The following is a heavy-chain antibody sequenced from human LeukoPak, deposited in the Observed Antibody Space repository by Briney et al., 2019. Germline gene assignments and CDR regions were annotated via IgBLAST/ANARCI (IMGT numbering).Heavy chain of an antibody. D-gene: IGHD1-26*01. CDR2: INPNSGGT. CDR1: GYTFTGYY. J-gene: IGHJ4*02. V-gene: IGHV1-2*06. CDR3: ARTIVGATDFDY. Sequence: ASVKVSCKASGYTFTGYYMHWVRQAPGQGLEWMGRINPNSGGTNYAQKFQGRVTMTRDTSTSTAYMELSRLRSDDTAVYYCARTIVGATDFDYWGQGTLVTVSS.